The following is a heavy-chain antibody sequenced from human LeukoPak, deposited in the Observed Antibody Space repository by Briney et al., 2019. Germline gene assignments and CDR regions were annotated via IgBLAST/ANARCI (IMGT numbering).Heavy chain of an antibody. CDR3: ARGGDYDFWSGYYVY. V-gene: IGHV4-4*07. CDR1: GGSFSNYY. D-gene: IGHD3-3*01. J-gene: IGHJ4*02. CDR2: IYTSGST. Sequence: SETLSLTCTVSGGSFSNYYWSWIRQSPGKGLEWIGRIYTSGSTNYNPSLKSRVTMSVDTSKNQFSLKLSSVTAADTAVYYCARGGDYDFWSGYYVYWGQGTLVTVSS.